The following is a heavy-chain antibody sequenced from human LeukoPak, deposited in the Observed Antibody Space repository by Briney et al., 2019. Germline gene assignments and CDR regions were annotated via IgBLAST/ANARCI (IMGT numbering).Heavy chain of an antibody. Sequence: GGSLRLSCAASGFPFSGYEMNWVRQAPGKGLEWVSYISRSGGTIYYADSVKGRFTISRDNAKNSLYLQMNSLRAEDTAVYYCARDTVTTGVDAFVIWGQGTMVTVSS. CDR3: ARDTVTTGVDAFVI. V-gene: IGHV3-48*03. CDR1: GFPFSGYE. D-gene: IGHD1-1*01. CDR2: ISRSGGTI. J-gene: IGHJ3*02.